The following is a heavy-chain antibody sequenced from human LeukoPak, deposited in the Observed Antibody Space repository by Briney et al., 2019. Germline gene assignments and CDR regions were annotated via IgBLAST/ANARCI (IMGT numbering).Heavy chain of an antibody. CDR2: ISGNGRNT. J-gene: IGHJ6*02. D-gene: IGHD3-22*01. V-gene: IGHV3-23*01. CDR1: GFTFSSYV. Sequence: GGSLRLSCAASGFTFSSYVMSWVRQAPGKGLEWVSTISGNGRNTYYADSVKGRFTISRDNSKITLYLEMNSLRAEDTAVYYCARDDLPHLKMIVAFYGMDVWGQGTTVTVSS. CDR3: ARDDLPHLKMIVAFYGMDV.